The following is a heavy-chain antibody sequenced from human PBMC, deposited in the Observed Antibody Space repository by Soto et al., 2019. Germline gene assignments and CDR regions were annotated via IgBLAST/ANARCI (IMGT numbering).Heavy chain of an antibody. D-gene: IGHD1-1*01. Sequence: PSETLSLTCTVSGGSISSYYWSWIRQPPGKGLEWIGYIYYSGSTNYNPSLKSRVTISVDTSKNQFSLKLSSVTAADTAVYYCAKATGTNGEYYFDYWGQGTMVTVS. CDR3: AKATGTNGEYYFDY. V-gene: IGHV4-59*01. CDR2: IYYSGST. J-gene: IGHJ4*02. CDR1: GGSISSYY.